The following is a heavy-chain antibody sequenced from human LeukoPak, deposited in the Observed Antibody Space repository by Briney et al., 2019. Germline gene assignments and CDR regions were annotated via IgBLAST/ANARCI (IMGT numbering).Heavy chain of an antibody. J-gene: IGHJ4*02. V-gene: IGHV1-2*02. Sequence: ASVKVSCKASGYTFTGYYMHWVRQAPGQGLEWMGWIYPNSGGTNYAQKFQGRVTMTRDTSISTAYMELSRLRSDDTAVYYCARGVEEYSSSRRFDYWGQGTLVTVSS. CDR2: IYPNSGGT. CDR3: ARGVEEYSSSRRFDY. CDR1: GYTFTGYY. D-gene: IGHD6-6*01.